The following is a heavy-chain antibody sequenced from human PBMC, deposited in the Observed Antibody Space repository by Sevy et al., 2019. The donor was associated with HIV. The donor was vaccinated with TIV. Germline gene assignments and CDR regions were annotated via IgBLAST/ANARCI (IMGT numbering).Heavy chain of an antibody. D-gene: IGHD6-19*01. CDR2: IHDNGRT. Sequence: SETLSLICTVSGGSVNNYYWTWIRQSPGKGLEWIAYIHDNGRTKYNPSLKSRVSISADMSKNQFSLKLTSVTAADTAVYYCARIPDISGWPFDIWGQGALVTVSS. CDR1: GGSVNNYY. V-gene: IGHV4-59*02. J-gene: IGHJ4*02. CDR3: ARIPDISGWPFDI.